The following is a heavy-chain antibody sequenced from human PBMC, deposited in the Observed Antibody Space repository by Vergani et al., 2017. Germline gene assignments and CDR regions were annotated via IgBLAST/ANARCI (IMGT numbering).Heavy chain of an antibody. CDR1: GFTFSSYA. J-gene: IGHJ4*02. CDR3: ARDGGYSGYDSYFDY. V-gene: IGHV3-30-3*01. CDR2: ISYDGSNK. D-gene: IGHD5-12*01. Sequence: QVQLVESGGGVVQPGRSLRLSCAASGFTFSSYAMHWVRQAPGKGLEWVAVISYDGSNKYYADSVKGRFTISRDNAKNSLYLQMNSLRAEDTAVYYCARDGGYSGYDSYFDYWGQGTLVTVSS.